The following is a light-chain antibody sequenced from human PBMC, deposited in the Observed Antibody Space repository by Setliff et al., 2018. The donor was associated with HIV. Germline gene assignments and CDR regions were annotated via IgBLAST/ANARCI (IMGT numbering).Light chain of an antibody. J-gene: IGLJ1*01. CDR2: DAT. Sequence: QSALTQPASVPGSPGQSITISCTGTSSDVGSRYNYVSWYQQHPGKAPKLIIFDATYRPSGVSDRFSGSKSGNTASLTISGLQAEDEADYYCCSYLSTNNYVFGSGTKVTVL. CDR1: SSDVGSRYNY. CDR3: CSYLSTNNYV. V-gene: IGLV2-14*03.